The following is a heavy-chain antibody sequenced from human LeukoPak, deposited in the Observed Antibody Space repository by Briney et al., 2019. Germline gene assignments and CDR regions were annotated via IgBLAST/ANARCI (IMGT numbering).Heavy chain of an antibody. CDR1: GGSISSYY. CDR3: ARDRFSECQLPLLINWFDP. Sequence: SETLSLTCTVSGGSISSYYWSWIRHPAGKGLEWIGRIYTSGSTNYNPSLKSRVTMSVDTSKNQFSLKLSSVTAADTAVYYCARDRFSECQLPLLINWFDPWGQGTLVTVSS. J-gene: IGHJ5*02. D-gene: IGHD2-15*01. V-gene: IGHV4-4*07. CDR2: IYTSGST.